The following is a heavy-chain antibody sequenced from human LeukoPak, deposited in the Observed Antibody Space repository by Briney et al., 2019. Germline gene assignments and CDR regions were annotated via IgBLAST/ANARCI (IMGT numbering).Heavy chain of an antibody. V-gene: IGHV1-18*01. CDR3: ARVHETYYYDSSGYTYYFDY. J-gene: IGHJ4*02. CDR2: ISAYNGNT. Sequence: ASVKVSCKASGYTFTSYGISWVRQAPGQGLEWMGWISAYNGNTNYAQKLQGRVTMTTDTSTSTAYMELRSLRSDDTAVYYCARVHETYYYDSSGYTYYFDYWGQGTLVTVSS. D-gene: IGHD3-22*01. CDR1: GYTFTSYG.